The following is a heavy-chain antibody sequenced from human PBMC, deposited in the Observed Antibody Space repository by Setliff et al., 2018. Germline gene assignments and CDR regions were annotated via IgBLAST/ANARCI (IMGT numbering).Heavy chain of an antibody. J-gene: IGHJ5*02. V-gene: IGHV4-39*07. CDR3: ARDRLRGWFDP. D-gene: IGHD2-21*02. CDR2: IYYSGST. Sequence: SETLSLTCTVSGGSISGSSYYWGWIRQPPGEGLEWTGSIYYSGSTYYNPSLKSRVTMSVDTSKNQFSLRLSSVTAADTAIYYCARDRLRGWFDPWGQGTLVTVSS. CDR1: GGSISGSSYY.